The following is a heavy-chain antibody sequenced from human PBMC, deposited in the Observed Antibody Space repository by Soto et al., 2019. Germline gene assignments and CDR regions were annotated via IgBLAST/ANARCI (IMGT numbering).Heavy chain of an antibody. CDR1: GYTFTGYY. D-gene: IGHD3-22*01. Sequence: QVQLVQSGAEVKKPGASVKVSCKASGYTFTGYYMHWVRQAPGQGLEWMGWINPNSGGTNYAQKLQGRVTMTTDTSTSTAYMELRSLRSDDTAVYYCARSFLRGVVVIPYDYWGQGTLVTVSS. V-gene: IGHV1-2*02. J-gene: IGHJ4*02. CDR2: INPNSGGT. CDR3: ARSFLRGVVVIPYDY.